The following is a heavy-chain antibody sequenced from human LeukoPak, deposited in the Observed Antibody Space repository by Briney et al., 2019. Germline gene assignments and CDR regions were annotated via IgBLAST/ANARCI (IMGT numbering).Heavy chain of an antibody. CDR1: GFTFDDYA. V-gene: IGHV3-9*03. J-gene: IGHJ4*02. CDR2: ISWNSGSI. D-gene: IGHD6-13*01. CDR3: AKGRGSSWPTFFDY. Sequence: GRSLRLSCAASGFTFDDYAMHWVRQTPGKGLEWVSGISWNSGSIAYADSVKGRFTISRDNAKNSLYLQMHSLRAEDMALYYCAKGRGSSWPTFFDYWGQGTLVTVSS.